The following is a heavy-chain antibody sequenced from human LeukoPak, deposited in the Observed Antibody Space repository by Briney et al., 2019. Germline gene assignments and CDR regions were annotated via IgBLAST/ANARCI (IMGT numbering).Heavy chain of an antibody. CDR1: GFTFSSYA. CDR2: ISGSGGST. D-gene: IGHD6-13*01. J-gene: IGHJ4*02. CDR3: AKFVILAQQLALDY. Sequence: GGSLRLSCAASGFTFSSYAMSWVRQAPGKGLEWVSAISGSGGSTYYADSVKGRFTISRDSSKNTLYLQMNSLRAEDTAVYYCAKFVILAQQLALDYWGQGTLVTVSS. V-gene: IGHV3-23*01.